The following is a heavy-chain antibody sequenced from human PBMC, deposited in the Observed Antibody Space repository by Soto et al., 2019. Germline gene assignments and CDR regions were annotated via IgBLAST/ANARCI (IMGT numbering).Heavy chain of an antibody. D-gene: IGHD6-19*01. Sequence: EVQLLESGGGLGQPGGSLRLSCAASGFTFSSYAMSWVRQAPGKGLEWVSAISGSGGSTYYADSVKGRFTISRDNSKNTLYLQMNSLSAEDTAVYYCAKDLVRGWLKVYWYFDLWGRGTLVTVSS. CDR3: AKDLVRGWLKVYWYFDL. J-gene: IGHJ2*01. V-gene: IGHV3-23*01. CDR1: GFTFSSYA. CDR2: ISGSGGST.